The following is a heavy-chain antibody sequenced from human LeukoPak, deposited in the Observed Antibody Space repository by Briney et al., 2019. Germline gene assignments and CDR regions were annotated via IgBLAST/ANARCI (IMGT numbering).Heavy chain of an antibody. CDR1: GFTFSRYG. D-gene: IGHD5-12*01. V-gene: IGHV3-30*02. J-gene: IGHJ6*03. Sequence: PGGSLRLSCAASGFTFSRYGMHWVRQAPGKGLEWVAFIRYDGSNKYYADSVKGRFTISRDNSKNTLYLQMNSLRAEDTAVYYCAKGYDDYYYYYMDVWGKGTTVTVSS. CDR2: IRYDGSNK. CDR3: AKGYDDYYYYYMDV.